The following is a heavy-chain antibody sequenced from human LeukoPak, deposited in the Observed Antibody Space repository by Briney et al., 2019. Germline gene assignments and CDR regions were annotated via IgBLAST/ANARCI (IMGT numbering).Heavy chain of an antibody. Sequence: ASVKVSCKASGYTFTIYGISWVRQAPGQGLEWMGWINPNSGGTNYAQKFQGRVTMTRDTSISTAYMELSSLRSEDTAVYYCASTYYDFWSGYYTDYYYYYMDVWGKGTTVTVSS. CDR1: GYTFTIYG. J-gene: IGHJ6*03. D-gene: IGHD3-3*01. V-gene: IGHV1-2*02. CDR3: ASTYYDFWSGYYTDYYYYYMDV. CDR2: INPNSGGT.